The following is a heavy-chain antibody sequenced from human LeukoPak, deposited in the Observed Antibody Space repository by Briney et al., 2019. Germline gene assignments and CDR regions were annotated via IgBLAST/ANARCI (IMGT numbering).Heavy chain of an antibody. CDR1: GDSISSYY. J-gene: IGHJ4*02. D-gene: IGHD1-26*01. CDR2: LYTSGNT. CDR3: ARGRRGSYFQDY. Sequence: SETLSLTCNVSGDSISSYYWNWIRQPAGKGLEWIGRLYTSGNTNYSPSLKSRVTMSLDTSKTHFSLTLNSVTAADTALYYCARGRRGSYFQDYWGQGTLVTVSS. V-gene: IGHV4-4*07.